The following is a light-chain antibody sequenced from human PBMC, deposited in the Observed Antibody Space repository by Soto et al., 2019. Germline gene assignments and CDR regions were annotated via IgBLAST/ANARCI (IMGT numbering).Light chain of an antibody. V-gene: IGKV1-27*01. CDR3: QEHYSPPPLA. CDR1: QRIDHS. Sequence: DIQMTQSPSSLSASVGDRVTITCRARQRIDHSLAWYQQKPGKVPKLLIYSASTLQSGVPSRFSGSGSGTAFTLTITSLQPEDVATYYCQEHYSPPPLAFGPGTKVDV. CDR2: SAS. J-gene: IGKJ3*01.